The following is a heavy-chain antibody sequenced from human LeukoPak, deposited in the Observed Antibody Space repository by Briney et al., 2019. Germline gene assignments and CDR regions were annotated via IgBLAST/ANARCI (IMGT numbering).Heavy chain of an antibody. CDR2: ISGSGGST. D-gene: IGHD3-3*01. V-gene: IGHV3-23*01. CDR1: GFTFSSYA. Sequence: PGGSLRLSCTASGFTFSSYAMSWVRQAPGKGLEWVSAISGSGGSTYYADSVKGRFTISRDNSKNTLYLQMNSLRAEDTAVYYCAKEGDFGVVIILDYFDYWGQGTLVTVSS. J-gene: IGHJ4*02. CDR3: AKEGDFGVVIILDYFDY.